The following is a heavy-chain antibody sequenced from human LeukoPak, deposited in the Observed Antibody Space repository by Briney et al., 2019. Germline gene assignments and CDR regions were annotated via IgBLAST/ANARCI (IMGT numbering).Heavy chain of an antibody. CDR1: GGSISSGGYS. D-gene: IGHD4-17*01. J-gene: IGHJ4*02. CDR3: ARGYYGDPLDY. CDR2: IYHSGST. Sequence: SETLSLTCAVSGGSISSGGYSWSWIRQPPGKGLEWIGYIYHSGSTYYNPSLKSRVTISVDRSKNQFSLKLSSVTAADTAVYYCARGYYGDPLDYWGQGTLVTVSS. V-gene: IGHV4-30-2*01.